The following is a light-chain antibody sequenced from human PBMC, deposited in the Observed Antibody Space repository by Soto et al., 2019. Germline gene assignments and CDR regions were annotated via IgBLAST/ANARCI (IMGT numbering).Light chain of an antibody. Sequence: EIVLTQSPGTLSLSPGERATLSCRARQSITATSFAWSQQNPGQAPGLLIYRASTRATGTPDRFSGGGPGTDFPPPISRLEPEDFVVYYCQQYGGPPAPSGQGTRREIK. V-gene: IGKV3-20*01. CDR2: RAS. CDR3: QQYGGPPAP. CDR1: QSITATS. J-gene: IGKJ5*01.